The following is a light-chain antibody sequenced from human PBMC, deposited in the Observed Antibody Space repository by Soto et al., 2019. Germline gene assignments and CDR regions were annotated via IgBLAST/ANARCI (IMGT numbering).Light chain of an antibody. CDR3: QQYNNWPPLT. J-gene: IGKJ4*01. CDR2: GAS. Sequence: EIVMTQSPAPLSVSPGERATLSCRASQSVSSNLAWYPHSPGQAPRLLIYGASTRATGITARFRGSGSWTEFTLTISSFLSVDFAVYDCQQYNNWPPLTGGGGTKVEIK. CDR1: QSVSSN. V-gene: IGKV3-15*01.